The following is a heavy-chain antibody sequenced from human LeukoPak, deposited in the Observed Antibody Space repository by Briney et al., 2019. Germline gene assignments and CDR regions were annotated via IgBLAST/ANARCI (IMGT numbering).Heavy chain of an antibody. CDR3: ARVVRGGVKGAFDI. Sequence: SETLSLTCTVSGGSISSSSYYWGWIRQPPGKGLEWIGSIYYSGSTYYNPSLKSRVTISVDTSKNQFSLKLSSVTAADTAVYYCARVVRGGVKGAFDIWGQGTMVTVSS. V-gene: IGHV4-39*07. J-gene: IGHJ3*02. D-gene: IGHD3-10*01. CDR1: GGSISSSSYY. CDR2: IYYSGST.